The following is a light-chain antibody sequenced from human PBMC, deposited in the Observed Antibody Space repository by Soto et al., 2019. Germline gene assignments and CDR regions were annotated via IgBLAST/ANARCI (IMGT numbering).Light chain of an antibody. CDR1: SSAVGGYNY. Sequence: QSALTQPASVSGSPGQTITISCTGTSSAVGGYNYVSWYQQHPGTAPKLMIYDVSNRPSGVSNRFSGSKSGNTASLSISGLQAEDEADYYCSSYISSSTLWVFGGGTKVTVL. J-gene: IGLJ3*02. V-gene: IGLV2-14*01. CDR3: SSYISSSTLWV. CDR2: DVS.